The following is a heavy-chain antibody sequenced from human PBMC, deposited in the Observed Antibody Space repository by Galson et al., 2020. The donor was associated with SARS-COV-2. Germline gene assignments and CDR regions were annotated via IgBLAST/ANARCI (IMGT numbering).Heavy chain of an antibody. CDR2: IRGDGSEE. D-gene: IGHD6-19*01. CDR3: TREGWQGGY. J-gene: IGHJ4*02. V-gene: IGHV3-7*01. CDR1: GFTLEDYW. Sequence: GGSLRLSCVVSGFTLEDYWMSWVRQAPGKGLEWVANIRGDGSEENYVDSVKGRFSISRDNAVNSLYLQMNSLRVEDTAVYYCTREGWQGGYGGKGTRVTVS.